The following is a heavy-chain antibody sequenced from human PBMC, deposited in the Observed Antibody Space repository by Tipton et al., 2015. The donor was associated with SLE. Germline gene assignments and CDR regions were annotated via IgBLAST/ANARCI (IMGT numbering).Heavy chain of an antibody. J-gene: IGHJ4*02. CDR1: GFTVSSNY. CDR3: ANLHSGGLRMVDY. Sequence: SLRLSCAASGFTVSSNYMNWVRQAPGKGLEWVSAISGISDRIYYADSVRGRFTISRDNSKNTVYLQMNSLRAEDTAIYYCANLHSGGLRMVDYWGQGTLVTVSS. V-gene: IGHV3-23*01. D-gene: IGHD1-26*01. CDR2: ISGISDRI.